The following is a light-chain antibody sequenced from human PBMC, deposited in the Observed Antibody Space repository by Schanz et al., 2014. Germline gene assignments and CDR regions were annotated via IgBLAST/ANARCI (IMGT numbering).Light chain of an antibody. CDR1: QSVGSN. CDR3: QQYDTWPRT. Sequence: EVVMTQSPATLSVSPGERATLSCRASQSVGSNLAWYQQKPGQAPRLLLYGASTRATGIPARFSGRGSGTEFTLTISGLQSEDFAVYFCQQYDTWPRTFGQGTKVEI. J-gene: IGKJ1*01. V-gene: IGKV3-15*01. CDR2: GAS.